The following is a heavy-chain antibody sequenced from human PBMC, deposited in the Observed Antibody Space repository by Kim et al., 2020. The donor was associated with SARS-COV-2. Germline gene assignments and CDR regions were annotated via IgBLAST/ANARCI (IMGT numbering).Heavy chain of an antibody. V-gene: IGHV3-21*01. CDR3: VREDRSGNYYGLDV. J-gene: IGHJ6*02. Sequence: ATSVEGRFTIARDNAKHSLYRQMNSLRAEDTAVYYCVREDRSGNYYGLDVWGQGTTVTVSS.